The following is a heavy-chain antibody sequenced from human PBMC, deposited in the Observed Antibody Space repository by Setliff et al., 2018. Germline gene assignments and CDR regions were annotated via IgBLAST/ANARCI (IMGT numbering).Heavy chain of an antibody. D-gene: IGHD6-25*01. CDR1: GFTFSSYA. V-gene: IGHV3-23*01. J-gene: IGHJ3*01. Sequence: GGPLRLSCAASGFTFSSYAMSWVRQAPGKGLEWVSGLNDVGHNTYYADSVKGRFTISRDNSKNTLYLQMNSLRAEDAAVYYCAKHVLSSGWPNDAFDFWGQGTMVTV. CDR2: LNDVGHNT. CDR3: AKHVLSSGWPNDAFDF.